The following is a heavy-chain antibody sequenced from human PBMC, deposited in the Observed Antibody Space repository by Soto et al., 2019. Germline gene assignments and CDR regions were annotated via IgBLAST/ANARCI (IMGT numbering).Heavy chain of an antibody. D-gene: IGHD6-6*01. CDR1: GYTFTSYA. CDR2: INAGNGNT. J-gene: IGHJ4*02. Sequence: QVQLVQSGAEVKKPGASVKVSCKASGYTFTSYAMHWVRQAPGQRLEWMGWINAGNGNTKYSQKFQGRVTITRDTPAGTANMKLTSLRSEETAVYYCPSSNSSPFDYWAREPWSPSPQ. CDR3: PSSNSSPFDY. V-gene: IGHV1-3*01.